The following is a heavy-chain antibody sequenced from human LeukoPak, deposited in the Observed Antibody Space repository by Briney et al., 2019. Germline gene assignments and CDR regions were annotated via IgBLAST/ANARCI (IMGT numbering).Heavy chain of an antibody. Sequence: ASVKVSCKASGYTFTGYYMHWVRQAPGQGLEWMGWINPNSGGTNYAQKFQGRVTMTRDTSISPAYMERSRLRSADTAVYYCARGANYDILTGYYDAKYYFDPWGQGTLVTVSS. V-gene: IGHV1-2*02. J-gene: IGHJ4*02. CDR2: INPNSGGT. D-gene: IGHD3-9*01. CDR3: ARGANYDILTGYYDAKYYFDP. CDR1: GYTFTGYY.